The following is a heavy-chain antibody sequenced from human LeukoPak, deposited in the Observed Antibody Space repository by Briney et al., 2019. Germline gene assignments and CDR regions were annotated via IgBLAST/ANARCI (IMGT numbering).Heavy chain of an antibody. CDR2: ISSNGGST. Sequence: PGGSLRLSCAASGFTFSSYWMSWVRQAPGKGLEYVSAISSNGGSTYYADSVKGRFTISRDNSKNTLYVQMSSLRAEDTAVYYCVKGQYGGNSGGPRELFYFDYWGQGTLVTVSS. V-gene: IGHV3-64*05. CDR3: VKGQYGGNSGGPRELFYFDY. D-gene: IGHD4-23*01. CDR1: GFTFSSYW. J-gene: IGHJ4*02.